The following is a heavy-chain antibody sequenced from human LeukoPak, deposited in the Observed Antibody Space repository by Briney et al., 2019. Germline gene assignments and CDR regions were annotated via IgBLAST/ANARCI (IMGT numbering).Heavy chain of an antibody. J-gene: IGHJ4*02. V-gene: IGHV3-48*01. D-gene: IGHD3-16*01. CDR2: INSGSSSI. CDR3: AREGGFDY. Sequence: PGGSLRLSCAASGFTFSPYSMNWVRQAPGKGLEWVSYINSGSSSIYCADSVKGRFTISRDNAKNSLYLQMNSLRAEDTAVYYCAREGGFDYWGQGTLVTVSS. CDR1: GFTFSPYS.